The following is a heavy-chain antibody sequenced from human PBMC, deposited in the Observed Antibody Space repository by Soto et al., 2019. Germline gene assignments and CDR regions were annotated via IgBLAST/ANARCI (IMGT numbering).Heavy chain of an antibody. D-gene: IGHD6-13*01. J-gene: IGHJ4*02. Sequence: ASVKVSCKASGYTFTSYGISWVRQAPGQGLEWMGWISAYNGNTKYAQKLQGRVTMTTDTSTSTAYMELRSLRSDDTAVYFCARDDRAAAAGTTYYFDYWGQGTLVTVSS. CDR2: ISAYNGNT. V-gene: IGHV1-18*01. CDR1: GYTFTSYG. CDR3: ARDDRAAAAGTTYYFDY.